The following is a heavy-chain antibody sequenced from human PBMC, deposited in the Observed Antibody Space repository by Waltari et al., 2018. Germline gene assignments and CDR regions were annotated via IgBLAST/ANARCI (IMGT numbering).Heavy chain of an antibody. CDR2: MNPNSGNT. D-gene: IGHD4-17*01. J-gene: IGHJ3*02. V-gene: IGHV1-8*03. CDR3: ARGAPHDYGDYVDAFDI. Sequence: QVQLVQSGAEVKKPGASVKVSCKASGYTFTSYDINWMRQATGQGLEWMGWMNPNSGNTGYAQKFQGRVTITRNTSISTAYMELSSLRSEDTAVYYCARGAPHDYGDYVDAFDIWGQGTMVTVSS. CDR1: GYTFTSYD.